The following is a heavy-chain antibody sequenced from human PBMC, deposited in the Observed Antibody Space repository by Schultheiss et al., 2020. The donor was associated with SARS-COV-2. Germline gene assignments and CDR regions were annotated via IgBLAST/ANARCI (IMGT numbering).Heavy chain of an antibody. D-gene: IGHD2-21*01. CDR3: ATCGGDLPDGSGFQH. CDR1: GGSISSYY. V-gene: IGHV4-59*08. Sequence: SETLSLTCTVSGGSISSYYWSWIRQPPGKGLEWIGYIYYSGSTYYNPSLKSRVTISVDTSKNQFSLKLSSVTAADTAVYYCATCGGDLPDGSGFQHWGQGTLVTVSS. CDR2: IYYSGST. J-gene: IGHJ1*01.